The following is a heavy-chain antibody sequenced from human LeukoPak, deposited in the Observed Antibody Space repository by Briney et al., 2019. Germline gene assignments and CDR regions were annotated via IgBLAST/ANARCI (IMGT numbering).Heavy chain of an antibody. Sequence: GRSLRLSCAASGFTFSSYSMNWVRQAPGKGLESVSYISSSSTIYCADSVKGRFTISRDNAKNSLYLQMNSLRAEDTAVYYCARDYWVDDALSGDYWGQRTLVTVSS. D-gene: IGHD2-15*01. CDR3: ARDYWVDDALSGDY. CDR2: ISSSSTI. CDR1: GFTFSSYS. V-gene: IGHV3-48*04. J-gene: IGHJ4*02.